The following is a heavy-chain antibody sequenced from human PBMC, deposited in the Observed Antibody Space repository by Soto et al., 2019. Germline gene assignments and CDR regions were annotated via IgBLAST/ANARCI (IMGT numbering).Heavy chain of an antibody. CDR1: GGSVNSGNYY. Sequence: SETLSLTCTVSGGSVNSGNYYWSWIRQPPGKGLEWIGYTYYSGITNYNPSLKSRVTISVDTSKNQFSLKLSSVTAADTAVYYCARGDVRGSSGYDHGGVDYWGQGTLVTVYS. CDR2: TYYSGIT. J-gene: IGHJ4*02. CDR3: ARGDVRGSSGYDHGGVDY. V-gene: IGHV4-61*01. D-gene: IGHD5-12*01.